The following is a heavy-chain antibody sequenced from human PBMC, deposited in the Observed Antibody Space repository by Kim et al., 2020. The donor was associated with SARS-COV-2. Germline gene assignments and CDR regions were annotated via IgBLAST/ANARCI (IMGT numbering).Heavy chain of an antibody. D-gene: IGHD3-10*01. V-gene: IGHV3-21*01. CDR1: GFTFSSYS. Sequence: GGSLRLSCAASGFTFSSYSMNWVRQAPGKGLEWVSSISSSSSYIYYADSVKGRFTISRDNAKNSLYLQMNSLRAEDTAVYYCARDEGSYYGSGSYYGNYYYYGMDVWGQGTTVTVSS. CDR3: ARDEGSYYGSGSYYGNYYYYGMDV. J-gene: IGHJ6*02. CDR2: ISSSSSYI.